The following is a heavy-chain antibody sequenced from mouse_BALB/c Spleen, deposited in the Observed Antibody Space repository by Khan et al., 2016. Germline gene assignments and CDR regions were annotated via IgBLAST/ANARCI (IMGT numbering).Heavy chain of an antibody. V-gene: IGHV3-6*02. Sequence: EVQLQESGPGLVKPSQSLSLTCSVTGYSITNNFYWSWIRQFPGNTLEWMGYMGFDGYNNYNPSLKNRISITRYPSKNQFFLKLSAVTAEDTSTDSCAGDGNYYAVDYWGQGTSGTVSA. D-gene: IGHD2-1*01. CDR1: GYSITNNFY. J-gene: IGHJ4*01. CDR2: MGFDGYN. CDR3: AGDGNYYAVDY.